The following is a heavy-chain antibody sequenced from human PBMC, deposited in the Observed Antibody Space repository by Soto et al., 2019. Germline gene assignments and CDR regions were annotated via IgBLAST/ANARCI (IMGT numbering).Heavy chain of an antibody. V-gene: IGHV1-3*01. J-gene: IGHJ6*02. Sequence: GASVKVSCKASGYTFTSYAMHWVRQAPGQRLEWMGWINPGFGRTIYSEKFQGRVTISADASGGTAYMDLSSLTSEDTAVYYCARDNTPVTPVSNYYYGMDIWGQGTTVTVSS. CDR2: INPGFGRT. CDR3: ARDNTPVTPVSNYYYGMDI. CDR1: GYTFTSYA. D-gene: IGHD4-17*01.